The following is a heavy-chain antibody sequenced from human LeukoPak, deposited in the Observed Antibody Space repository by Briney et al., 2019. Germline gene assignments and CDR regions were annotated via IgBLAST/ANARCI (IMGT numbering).Heavy chain of an antibody. Sequence: ASVKVSCTASGYTFTTYFVHWVRQAPGQGLEWMGIIDPSDGSTSHAQKFQGRVTMTRDTSTSTVYMELSSLRSEDTAVYYCARVLGRGIAAAGTADYWGQGTLVTVSS. V-gene: IGHV1-46*01. CDR2: IDPSDGST. J-gene: IGHJ4*02. CDR1: GYTFTTYF. CDR3: ARVLGRGIAAAGTADY. D-gene: IGHD6-13*01.